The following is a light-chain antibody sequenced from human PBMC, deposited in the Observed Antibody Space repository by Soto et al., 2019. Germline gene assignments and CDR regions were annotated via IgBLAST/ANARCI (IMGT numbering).Light chain of an antibody. CDR3: SSYTSSSTYV. J-gene: IGLJ1*01. Sequence: QSALTQPASVSGSPGQSITISCTGTSSDVGGYNFVSWYQQHPAKAPKLMIYEVSNRPSGVSNRFPGSKSGNTASLTISGLQAEDEADYYCSSYTSSSTYVFGTGTKLTVL. CDR1: SSDVGGYNF. V-gene: IGLV2-14*01. CDR2: EVS.